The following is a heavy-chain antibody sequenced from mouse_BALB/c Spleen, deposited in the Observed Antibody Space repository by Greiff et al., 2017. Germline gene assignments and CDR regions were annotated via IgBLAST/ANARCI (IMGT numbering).Heavy chain of an antibody. V-gene: IGHV5-17*02. CDR1: GFTFSSFG. CDR2: ISSGSSTI. Sequence: EVQVVESGGGLVQPGGSRKLSCAASGFTFSSFGMHWVRQAPEKGLEWVAYISSGSSTIYYADTVKGRFTISRDNPKNTLFLQMTSLRSEDTAMYYCARPYYGAWFAYWGQGTLVTVSA. D-gene: IGHD2-10*01. CDR3: ARPYYGAWFAY. J-gene: IGHJ3*01.